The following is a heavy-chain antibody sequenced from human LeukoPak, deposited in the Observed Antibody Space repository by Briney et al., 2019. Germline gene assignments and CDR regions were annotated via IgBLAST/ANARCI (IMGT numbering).Heavy chain of an antibody. CDR2: ISTEGGTI. CDR1: GFTFSSYE. D-gene: IGHD1-26*01. J-gene: IGHJ4*02. V-gene: IGHV3-48*03. Sequence: TGGSLRLSCAASGFTFSSYEMKWVRQAPGKGLEWVSLISTEGGTIHYADSVKGRFTISRDNDKKSLYLEMTSLRLEDSGIYYCTRSFKDDFWGQGTLVTVSS. CDR3: TRSFKDDF.